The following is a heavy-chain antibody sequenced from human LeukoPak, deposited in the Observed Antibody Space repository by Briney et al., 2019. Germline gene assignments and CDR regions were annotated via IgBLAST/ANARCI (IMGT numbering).Heavy chain of an antibody. J-gene: IGHJ6*02. D-gene: IGHD2-21*02. Sequence: GGSLRLSCAASGFTFSSYSMNWVRQAPGKGLEWVSSISSSSSYIYYADSVKGRFTISRDNAKNSLYLQMNSLRAEDTAVYYCARDKNLVVVTEGYYYGMDVWGQGTTVTVSS. V-gene: IGHV3-21*01. CDR3: ARDKNLVVVTEGYYYGMDV. CDR1: GFTFSSYS. CDR2: ISSSSSYI.